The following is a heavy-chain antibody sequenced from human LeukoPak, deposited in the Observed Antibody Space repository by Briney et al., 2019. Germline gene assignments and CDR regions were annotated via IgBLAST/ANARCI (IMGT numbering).Heavy chain of an antibody. CDR3: ARSRPYYDILTGYYLGPLFSP. D-gene: IGHD3-9*01. J-gene: IGHJ5*02. CDR1: GGTFSSYA. Sequence: ASVKVSWKASGGTFSSYAISWVRQAPGQGLEWMGWISAYNGNTNYAQKLQGRVTMTTDTSTSTAYMELRSLRSDDTAVYYCARSRPYYDILTGYYLGPLFSPWGQGTLVTVSS. V-gene: IGHV1-18*01. CDR2: ISAYNGNT.